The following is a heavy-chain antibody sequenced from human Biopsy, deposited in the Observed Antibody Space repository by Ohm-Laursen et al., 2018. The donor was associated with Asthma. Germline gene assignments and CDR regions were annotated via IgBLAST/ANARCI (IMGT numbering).Heavy chain of an antibody. Sequence: SLRLSCAASGFTFDDYAMHWVRQAPGKGLEWVSGISWNSGSIGYADSVKGRFTISRGNAKNSLYLQMNSLRAEDTALYYCAKGEWELLEANFDYWGQGTLVTASS. D-gene: IGHD1-26*01. J-gene: IGHJ4*02. CDR2: ISWNSGSI. CDR1: GFTFDDYA. V-gene: IGHV3-9*01. CDR3: AKGEWELLEANFDY.